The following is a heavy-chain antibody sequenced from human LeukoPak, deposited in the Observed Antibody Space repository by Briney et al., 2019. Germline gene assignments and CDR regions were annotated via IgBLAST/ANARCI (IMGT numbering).Heavy chain of an antibody. Sequence: GGSLRLSCAASGFTFDDYGMSWVRHAPGKGLEWVSGINWNGGSTGYADSVKGRFTISRDNAKNSLYLQMNSLRAEDTALYYCAREGYYYDSSGHRNYFDYWGQGTLVTVSS. CDR2: INWNGGST. J-gene: IGHJ4*02. D-gene: IGHD3-22*01. CDR3: AREGYYYDSSGHRNYFDY. CDR1: GFTFDDYG. V-gene: IGHV3-20*04.